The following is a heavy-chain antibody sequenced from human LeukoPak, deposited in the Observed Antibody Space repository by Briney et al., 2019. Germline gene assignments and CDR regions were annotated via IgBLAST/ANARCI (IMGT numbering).Heavy chain of an antibody. V-gene: IGHV4-59*12. D-gene: IGHD3-9*01. J-gene: IGHJ4*02. CDR1: GGSISSYY. CDR3: ARGRFDTLTGYEYCHDY. CDR2: IYNSGST. Sequence: ASETLSLTCTLSGGSISSYYWSWIRQPPGKGLEWIGYIYNSGSTNYNPSLKSRVTISVDTSKNQFSLKLSSVTAADTAVYYCARGRFDTLTGYEYCHDYWGQGTLVTVSS.